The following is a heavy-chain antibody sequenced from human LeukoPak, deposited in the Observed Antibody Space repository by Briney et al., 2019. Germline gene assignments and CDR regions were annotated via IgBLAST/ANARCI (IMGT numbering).Heavy chain of an antibody. J-gene: IGHJ4*02. V-gene: IGHV3-23*01. CDR3: AKDGEGNNWSRGYLDY. CDR1: EFTFTSYA. CDR2: ISGSGDNT. D-gene: IGHD1-1*01. Sequence: GGSLRLSCAGSEFTFTSYAMSWVRQAPGKRLEWVSAISGSGDNTYYADSVKGRFTISRDNSKNTVYLQMNSLRAEDTAVYYCAKDGEGNNWSRGYLDYWGQGTLVTVSS.